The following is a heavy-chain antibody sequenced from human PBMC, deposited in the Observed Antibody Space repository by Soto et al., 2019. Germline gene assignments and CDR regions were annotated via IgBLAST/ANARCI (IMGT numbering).Heavy chain of an antibody. D-gene: IGHD6-6*01. CDR2: IHSDGSST. CDR1: GFTFSSYW. V-gene: IGHV3-74*01. J-gene: IGHJ6*02. Sequence: EVQLVESGGDLVQPGGSLRLSCAASGFTFSSYWMHWVRQAPGKGLMWVSRIHSDGSSTNYADSVKGRFTISRDNAKNTLYLQLPRPRAEDTAVYYCARDRASSLDVWGQGTTVTVSS. CDR3: ARDRASSLDV.